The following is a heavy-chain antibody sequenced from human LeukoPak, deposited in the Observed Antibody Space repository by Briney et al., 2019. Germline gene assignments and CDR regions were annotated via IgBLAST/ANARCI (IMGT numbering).Heavy chain of an antibody. CDR1: GYTFTTYY. V-gene: IGHV1-18*01. D-gene: IGHD6-13*01. CDR3: AREEGAPIAAANV. CDR2: ISAYNGNT. J-gene: IGHJ3*01. Sequence: ASVKVSCKASGYTFTTYYISWVRQAPGQGLEWMGWISAYNGNTNYAQKFQGRVTMTTDTSTSTAYMELRSLRSDDTAVYYCAREEGAPIAAANVWGLGTMVTVPS.